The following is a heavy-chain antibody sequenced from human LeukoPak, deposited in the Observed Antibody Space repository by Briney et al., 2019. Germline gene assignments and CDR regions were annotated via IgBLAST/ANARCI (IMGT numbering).Heavy chain of an antibody. CDR2: INPTGGTT. J-gene: IGHJ4*02. CDR1: GYSFTTYY. CDR3: VRGTSSSWYGDY. D-gene: IGHD6-13*01. Sequence: ASVKVSCTAPGYSFTTYYMQWVRQAPGQGLEWMGMINPTGGTTYYAQKFQGRVTMTGDTSSSTVYMELSSLRFEDTAVYYCVRGTSSSWYGDYWGQGTLVTVSS. V-gene: IGHV1-46*01.